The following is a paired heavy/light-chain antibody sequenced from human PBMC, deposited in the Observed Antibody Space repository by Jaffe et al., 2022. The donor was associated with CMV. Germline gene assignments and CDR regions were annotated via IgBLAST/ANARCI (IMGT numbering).Heavy chain of an antibody. D-gene: IGHD2-15*01. CDR1: GFTVTNAH. Sequence: EVQLVESGGGLVDPGGSLRLSCAASGFTVTNAHMSWVRQAPGKGLEYIGRVRRKTDGGTAEYAAPVKGRFTLSIDDSKNTLYVQMNSLTAEDTAVYYCSTGLCSGDGCFSLGYWGQGTLVTVSS. J-gene: IGHJ4*02. V-gene: IGHV3-15*01. CDR3: STGLCSGDGCFSLGY. CDR2: VRRKTDGGTA.
Light chain of an antibody. V-gene: IGLV7-46*01. CDR2: GTN. CDR3: SVFYSGAQVF. CDR1: TGAVTSGHY. Sequence: QAVVTQEPSLTVSPGGTVTLTCGSSTGAVTSGHYPYWFQQKPGQAPRTLIYGTNNKHSWTPARFSGSLLGGKAALTLSGAQPEDEAEYYCSVFYSGAQVFFGGGTKLTVL. J-gene: IGLJ2*01.